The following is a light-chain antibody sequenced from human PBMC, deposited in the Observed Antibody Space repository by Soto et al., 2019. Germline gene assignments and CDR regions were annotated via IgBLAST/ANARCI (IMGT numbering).Light chain of an antibody. J-gene: IGKJ4*01. V-gene: IGKV3-11*01. Sequence: LSLSPGERATLSCRASQSVSSYLAWYQQKPGQAPRLLIYDASNRATGIPARFSGSGSGTDFPLHIRSLEPEDFAIYYCQQRSNWPPVNFGGGTKVEIK. CDR3: QQRSNWPPVN. CDR2: DAS. CDR1: QSVSSY.